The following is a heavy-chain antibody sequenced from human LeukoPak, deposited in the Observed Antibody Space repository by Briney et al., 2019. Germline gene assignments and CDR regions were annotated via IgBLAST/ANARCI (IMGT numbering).Heavy chain of an antibody. CDR1: GGSVSNYN. J-gene: IGHJ4*02. V-gene: IGHV4-59*02. D-gene: IGHD6-6*01. CDR2: VYYTGST. Sequence: PSETLSLTCSLPGGSVSNYNWCWIRQPPGKGLEWIGYVYYTGSTNYNPSLNSRVTISVDTPKNQFSLKVNSVTAADTAVDYCARVTHSSSPIPLDYWGQGTLVTVSS. CDR3: ARVTHSSSPIPLDY.